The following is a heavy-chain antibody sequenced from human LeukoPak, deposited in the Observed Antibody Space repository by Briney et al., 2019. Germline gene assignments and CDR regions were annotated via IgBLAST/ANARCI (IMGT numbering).Heavy chain of an antibody. CDR3: ARGFLQLTPYYFDY. CDR1: GFDVSINY. D-gene: IGHD1-1*01. CDR2: IHNDGST. J-gene: IGHJ4*02. Sequence: GGSLRLSCAASGFDVSINYMNWIRQSPEKGLEWVSIIHNDGSTYYADSVKGRFTVSRDNSKNAVSLQMDSLRVDDTGIYYCARGFLQLTPYYFDYWGQGALVTVSS. V-gene: IGHV3-66*01.